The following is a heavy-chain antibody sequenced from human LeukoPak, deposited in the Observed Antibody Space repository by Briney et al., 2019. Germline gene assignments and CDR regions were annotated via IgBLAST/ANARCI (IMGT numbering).Heavy chain of an antibody. CDR2: IYTSGST. CDR3: ARESPIIETR. V-gene: IGHV4-61*02. D-gene: IGHD2/OR15-2a*01. J-gene: IGHJ4*02. Sequence: SQTLSLTCTVSGGSISSGSYYWSWIRQPAGKGLEWIGRIYTSGSTNYNPSLKSRVTISVDTSKNQFSLKLSSVTATDTAVYYCARESPIIETRWGQGTLVTVSS. CDR1: GGSISSGSYY.